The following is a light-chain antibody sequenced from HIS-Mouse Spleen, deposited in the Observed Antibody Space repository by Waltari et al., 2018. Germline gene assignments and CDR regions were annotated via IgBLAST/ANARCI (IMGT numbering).Light chain of an antibody. Sequence: QSALTQPASVSGSPGQSITISCTGTSRAVGSYNLVSWYQQHPGKAPTLMIYEGSNRPSGVSNRFSGSKSGNTASLTISGLQAEDEADYYCCSYAGSSTFVFGGGTKLTVL. CDR2: EGS. CDR3: CSYAGSSTFV. J-gene: IGLJ3*02. CDR1: SRAVGSYNL. V-gene: IGLV2-23*03.